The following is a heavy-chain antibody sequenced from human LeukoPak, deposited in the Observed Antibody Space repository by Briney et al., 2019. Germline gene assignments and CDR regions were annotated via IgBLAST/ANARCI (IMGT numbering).Heavy chain of an antibody. J-gene: IGHJ4*02. CDR3: CGDFYY. CDR2: IRYDGSNE. V-gene: IGHV3-30*02. CDR1: GITFNSYG. D-gene: IGHD2-21*01. Sequence: QPGGSLRLSCAASGITFNSYGMHWVRQAPDKGLEWVAFIRYDGSNEYYADSVKGRFTISRDNSKNTLYLQMNSLRGEDTAVYYFCGDFYYWGQGTLVTVSS.